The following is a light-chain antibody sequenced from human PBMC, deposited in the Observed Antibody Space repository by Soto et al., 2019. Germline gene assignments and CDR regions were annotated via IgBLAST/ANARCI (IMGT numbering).Light chain of an antibody. CDR1: QSLLHSNGNTY. J-gene: IGKJ1*01. CDR3: MQGLHGPWT. Sequence: DVVMTQSPLSLPVTPGEPASISCRSSQSLLHSNGNTYLDWYLQKPGLSPQLLIYLSFNRASGVPDRFSGSGTGTDFTLKISRVEAEDVGVYYCMQGLHGPWTFGQGTKVEIK. V-gene: IGKV2-28*01. CDR2: LSF.